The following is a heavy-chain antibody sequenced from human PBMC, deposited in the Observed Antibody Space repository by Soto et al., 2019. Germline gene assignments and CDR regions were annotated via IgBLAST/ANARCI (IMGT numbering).Heavy chain of an antibody. CDR2: IYYSGST. Sequence: QVQLQESGPGLVKPSQTLSLTCTVSGGSISSGGYYWSWIRQHPGKGLEWIGYIYYSGSTYYNPSLKSRVTISVDTSKNQFSLKLSSVTAADTAVYYCAREYCSSTSCFAAFAIWGQGTMVTVSS. D-gene: IGHD2-2*01. CDR1: GGSISSGGYY. V-gene: IGHV4-31*03. CDR3: AREYCSSTSCFAAFAI. J-gene: IGHJ3*02.